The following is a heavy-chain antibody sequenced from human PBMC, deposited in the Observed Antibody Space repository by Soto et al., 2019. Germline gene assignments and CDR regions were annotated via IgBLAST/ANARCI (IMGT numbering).Heavy chain of an antibody. Sequence: GGSLRLSCAASGFTVSSNYMSWVRQAPGKGLEWGSVIYSGGSTYYADSVKGRFTISRDNSKNTLYLQMNSLRAEDTAVYYCARSSIVGAAGAFDIWGQGTMVTVSS. CDR1: GFTVSSNY. V-gene: IGHV3-53*01. D-gene: IGHD1-26*01. CDR3: ARSSIVGAAGAFDI. CDR2: IYSGGST. J-gene: IGHJ3*02.